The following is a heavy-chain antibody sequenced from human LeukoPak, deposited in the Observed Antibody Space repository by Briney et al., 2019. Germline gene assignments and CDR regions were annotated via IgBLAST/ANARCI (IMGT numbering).Heavy chain of an antibody. D-gene: IGHD4-23*01. V-gene: IGHV1-46*01. CDR2: IHPSGGST. CDR3: ARDLRYGGNSGGVDY. CDR1: GYTFTSYY. Sequence: GASVKVSCKASGYTFTSYYMHWVRQAPGQGLEWMGIIHPSGGSTSYAQKFQGRVTMTRDTSTSTVYMDLSSLRSEDTAVYYCARDLRYGGNSGGVDYWGQGTLVTVSS. J-gene: IGHJ4*02.